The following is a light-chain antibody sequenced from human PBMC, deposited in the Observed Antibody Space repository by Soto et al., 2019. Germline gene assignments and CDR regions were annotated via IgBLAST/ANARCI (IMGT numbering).Light chain of an antibody. CDR1: SGHSSYI. J-gene: IGLJ2*01. V-gene: IGLV4-60*02. CDR2: LEGSGSY. Sequence: QSVLTQSSSASASLGSSVKLTCTLSSGHSSYIIAWHQQQPGKAPRSLMKLEGSGSYNKGSGVPDRFSGSSSGADRYLPISTLRFEDEADYYWEIWDSNTHVVFGGGTKLTVL. CDR3: EIWDSNTHVV.